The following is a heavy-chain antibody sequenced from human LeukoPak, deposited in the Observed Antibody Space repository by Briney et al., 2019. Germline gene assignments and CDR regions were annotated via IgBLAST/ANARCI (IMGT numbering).Heavy chain of an antibody. V-gene: IGHV5-51*01. Sequence: GESLKISCKGSGYSFTSYWIGWVRQMPGKGLEWMGIIYPGDSDTRYSPSFQGQVTISADKSISTAYLQWSSLKASDTAMYYCARNLGYCSSTSCYIWFDPWGQGTLVTVSS. CDR3: ARNLGYCSSTSCYIWFDP. D-gene: IGHD2-2*02. CDR2: IYPGDSDT. CDR1: GYSFTSYW. J-gene: IGHJ5*02.